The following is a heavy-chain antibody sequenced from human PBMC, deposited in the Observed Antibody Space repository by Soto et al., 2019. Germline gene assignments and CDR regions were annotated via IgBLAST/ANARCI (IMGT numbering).Heavy chain of an antibody. CDR2: TYYRSRWYS. CDR1: GDSVSSSSVA. Sequence: SQTLSLPCVISGDSVSSSSVAWNWVSQSPSRGLEWLGRTYYRSRWYSDFAVSVRGRIVINADTSKNQFSLQLNSVTPEDTAVYFCARSEEDSDYYYYGLDVWGQGTTVTVSS. V-gene: IGHV6-1*01. D-gene: IGHD2-15*01. J-gene: IGHJ6*02. CDR3: ARSEEDSDYYYYGLDV.